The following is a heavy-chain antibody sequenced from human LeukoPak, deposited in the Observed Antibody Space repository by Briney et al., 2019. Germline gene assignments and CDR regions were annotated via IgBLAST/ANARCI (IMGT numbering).Heavy chain of an antibody. CDR1: GFTVSSNS. CDR2: IYSDNT. V-gene: IGHV3-53*01. CDR3: ARRAGAYSHPYDY. J-gene: IGHJ4*02. Sequence: GGSLRLSCTVSGFTVSSNSMSWFRQAPGKGLEWVSFIYSDNTHYSDSVKGRFTISRDNSKNTLYLQMNSLRAEDTAVYYCARRAGAYSHPYDYWGQGTLVTVSS. D-gene: IGHD4/OR15-4a*01.